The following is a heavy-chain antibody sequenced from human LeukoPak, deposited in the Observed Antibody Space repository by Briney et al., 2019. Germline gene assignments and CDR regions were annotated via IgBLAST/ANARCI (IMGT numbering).Heavy chain of an antibody. CDR1: GFTFSSYW. V-gene: IGHV3-74*01. D-gene: IGHD6-13*01. CDR2: INSDGSST. CDR3: ARVGYSSSWYGYYYYYMDV. Sequence: PGGSLRLSCAASGFTFSSYWMHWVRQAPGKGLVWVSRINSDGSSTSYADSVKGRFTISRDNAKNTLYLQMNSLRAEDTAVYYCARVGYSSSWYGYYYYYMDVWGKGTTVTVSS. J-gene: IGHJ6*03.